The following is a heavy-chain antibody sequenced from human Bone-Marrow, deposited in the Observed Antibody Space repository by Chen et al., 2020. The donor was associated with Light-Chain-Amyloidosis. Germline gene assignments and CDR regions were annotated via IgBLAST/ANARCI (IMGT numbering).Heavy chain of an antibody. CDR2: IYPDDSDA. CDR3: ARRRDGYNFDY. D-gene: IGHD5-12*01. J-gene: IGHJ4*02. V-gene: IGHV5-51*01. Sequence: VKKPGESLKISCKGSGYTFPNYWIGWVRQMPGKGLEWMGVIYPDDSDARYSPSFEGQVTIPADKSITTAYLQWRSLKASDTAIYYCARRRDGYNFDYWGQGTLVTVSS. CDR1: GYTFPNYW.